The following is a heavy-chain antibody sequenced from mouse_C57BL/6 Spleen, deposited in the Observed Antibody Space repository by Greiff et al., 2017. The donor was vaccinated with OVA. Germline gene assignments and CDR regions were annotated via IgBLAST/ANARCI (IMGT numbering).Heavy chain of an antibody. J-gene: IGHJ2*01. CDR1: GYTFTDYY. D-gene: IGHD1-1*02. CDR2: INPNNGGT. CDR3: ARIGGYFDY. Sequence: VQLQQSGPELVKPGASVKISCKASGYTFTDYYMNWVKQSHGKSLEWIGDINPNNGGTSYNQKFKGKATLTVDKSSSTAYMELRSLTSEDSAVYYCARIGGYFDYWGHGTTLTVSS. V-gene: IGHV1-26*01.